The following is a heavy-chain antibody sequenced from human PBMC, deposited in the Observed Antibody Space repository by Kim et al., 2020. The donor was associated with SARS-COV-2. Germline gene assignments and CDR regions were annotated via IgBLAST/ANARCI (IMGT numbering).Heavy chain of an antibody. CDR3: ARAIGISHAWGYRVCTGNNCQSPRDATGAAFDI. Sequence: ASVKVSCKASGYTFTAHYIHWVRQAPGQGLEWMGWINPNTGGTNYAQKFQGRVTFTRDTSISTAYMDLSGLTSDDTAVYHCARAIGISHAWGYRVCTGNNCQSPRDATGAAFDIWGQGTAVTIS. V-gene: IGHV1-2*02. J-gene: IGHJ3*02. CDR1: GYTFTAHY. CDR2: INPNTGGT. D-gene: IGHD2-8*02.